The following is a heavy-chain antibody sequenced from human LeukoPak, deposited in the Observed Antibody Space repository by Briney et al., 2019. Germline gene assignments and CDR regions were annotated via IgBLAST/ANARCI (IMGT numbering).Heavy chain of an antibody. V-gene: IGHV4-59*01. CDR3: ARDALNYYGMDV. CDR1: GGSISSYY. CDR2: IYYSGST. Sequence: SETLSHTCTVSGGSISSYYWSWIRQPPGKGLEWIGYIYYSGSTNYNPSLKSRVTISVDTSKNQFSLKLSSVTAADTTVYYCARDALNYYGMDVWGQGTTVTVSS. J-gene: IGHJ6*02.